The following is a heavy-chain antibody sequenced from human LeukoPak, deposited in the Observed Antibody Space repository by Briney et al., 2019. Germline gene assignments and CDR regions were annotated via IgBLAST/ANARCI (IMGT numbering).Heavy chain of an antibody. V-gene: IGHV3-11*01. J-gene: IGHJ3*02. CDR3: ARDRRKWLADAFDI. CDR1: GFTVSSNY. CDR2: ISSSGSTI. D-gene: IGHD6-19*01. Sequence: GGSLRLSCAASGFTVSSNYMSWVRQAPGKGLEWVSYISSSGSTIYYADSVKGRFTISRDNAKNSLYLQMNSLRAEDTAVYYCARDRRKWLADAFDIWGQGTMVTVSS.